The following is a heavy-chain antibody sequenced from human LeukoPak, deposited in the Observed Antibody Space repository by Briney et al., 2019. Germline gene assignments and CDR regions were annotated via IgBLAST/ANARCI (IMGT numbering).Heavy chain of an antibody. D-gene: IGHD6-19*01. CDR3: ARDSEDRTSGWPHHYFDY. Sequence: PGRSLRLSCAASGFTFRSYGMHWVRQAPGKGLEWVAVIWYDGSNKYYADSLKGRFTISRDNSKNTLYLQMDSLSAEDTAVYYCARDSEDRTSGWPHHYFDYWGQGTLVTVSS. CDR2: IWYDGSNK. J-gene: IGHJ4*02. CDR1: GFTFRSYG. V-gene: IGHV3-33*01.